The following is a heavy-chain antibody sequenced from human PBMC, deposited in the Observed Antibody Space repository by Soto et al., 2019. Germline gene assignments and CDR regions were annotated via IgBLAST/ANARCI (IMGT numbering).Heavy chain of an antibody. V-gene: IGHV5-10-1*01. Sequence: GESLKISCEASGFNFGTYWISWVRQMPGKGLEWMGRIAPGRSYTFYSPSFQGHVTISADTSINTAYLQWSSLKASDSAIYYCATPYYDSSGYGTDYYYYGMDVWGQGTTVTVSS. J-gene: IGHJ6*02. CDR3: ATPYYDSSGYGTDYYYYGMDV. D-gene: IGHD3-22*01. CDR1: GFNFGTYW. CDR2: IAPGRSYT.